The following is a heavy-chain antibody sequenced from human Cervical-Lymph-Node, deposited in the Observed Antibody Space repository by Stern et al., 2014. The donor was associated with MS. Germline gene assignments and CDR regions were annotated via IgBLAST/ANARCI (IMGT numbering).Heavy chain of an antibody. J-gene: IGHJ4*02. D-gene: IGHD2-21*01. CDR1: GFTFNKYG. CDR3: TRGDVQKYGDY. CDR2: IWYDGSNE. Sequence: VQLVESGGGVVQPGTSLRLSCAASGFTFNKYGMHWVRQAPGKGLEWVAVIWYDGSNEAYADSVKGRFPISRDTSKNTLYLQMNRLRAEDTAVYYCTRGDVQKYGDYWGQGTLVTVSS. V-gene: IGHV3-33*01.